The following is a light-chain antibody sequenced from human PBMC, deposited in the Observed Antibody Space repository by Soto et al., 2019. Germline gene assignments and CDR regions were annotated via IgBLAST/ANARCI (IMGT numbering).Light chain of an antibody. V-gene: IGLV2-8*01. Sequence: QSALTQPPSASGSLGQSVTISCTGTSSDVGAYNYVSWYQQHPGKAPKLLIYEVTRRPSGVPDRFSVSKSGNTASLTVSGLQADDEADYYCSSYAGSNNGVFGGGTKLTVL. CDR3: SSYAGSNNGV. J-gene: IGLJ3*02. CDR2: EVT. CDR1: SSDVGAYNY.